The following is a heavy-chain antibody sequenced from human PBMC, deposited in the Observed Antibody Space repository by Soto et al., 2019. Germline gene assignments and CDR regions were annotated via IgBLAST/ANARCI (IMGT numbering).Heavy chain of an antibody. V-gene: IGHV4-34*01. CDR1: GGSFSGYY. CDR2: INHSGST. J-gene: IGHJ4*02. CDR3: ARTEQQLDFFSY. D-gene: IGHD6-13*01. Sequence: PSETLSLTCAVYGGSFSGYYWSWIRQPPGKGLEWIGEINHSGSTNYNPSPKSRVTISVDTSKNQFSLKLSSVTAADTAVYYCARTEQQLDFFSYWGQGTLVTVSS.